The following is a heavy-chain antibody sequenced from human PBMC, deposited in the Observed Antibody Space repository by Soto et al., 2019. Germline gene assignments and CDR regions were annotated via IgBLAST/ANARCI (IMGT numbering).Heavy chain of an antibody. CDR2: IYYSGST. CDR3: ARQGEEGLSYYFDY. J-gene: IGHJ4*02. Sequence: SETLSLTCTVSGGSISSSSYYWGWIRQPPGKGLEWIGSIYYSGSTYYNPSLKSRVTISVDTSKNQFSLKLSSVTAADTAVYYCARQGEEGLSYYFDYWGQGTLVTVSS. V-gene: IGHV4-39*01. D-gene: IGHD1-26*01. CDR1: GGSISSSSYY.